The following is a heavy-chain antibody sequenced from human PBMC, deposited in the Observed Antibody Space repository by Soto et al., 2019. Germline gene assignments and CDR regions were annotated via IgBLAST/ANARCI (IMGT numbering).Heavy chain of an antibody. CDR2: IYSNGDT. CDR1: SDSMNSGGYY. J-gene: IGHJ6*02. CDR3: ARRGGSSSGYYYYAMDV. D-gene: IGHD6-6*01. Sequence: SETLSLTCSVSSDSMNSGGYYWSWIRQRPGKGLEWIGYIYSNGDTYYNPSLKSRVTISVDTSKNQFSLNLTSVTAADTAVYCCARRGGSSSGYYYYAMDVWGQGTTVTVSS. V-gene: IGHV4-31*03.